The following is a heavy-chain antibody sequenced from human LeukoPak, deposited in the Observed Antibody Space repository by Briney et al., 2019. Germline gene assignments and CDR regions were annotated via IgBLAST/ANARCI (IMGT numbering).Heavy chain of an antibody. CDR3: AKENDATFDY. D-gene: IGHD1-1*01. Sequence: GGSLRLSCAASGFTFSTYAMSWVRQAPGKGLEWVSAITDSGTNTYYADSVRGRFTISRDNSRNTLYLQMDSLRAEDTATYYCAKENDATFDYWGQGTLVAVSP. V-gene: IGHV3-23*01. J-gene: IGHJ4*02. CDR2: ITDSGTNT. CDR1: GFTFSTYA.